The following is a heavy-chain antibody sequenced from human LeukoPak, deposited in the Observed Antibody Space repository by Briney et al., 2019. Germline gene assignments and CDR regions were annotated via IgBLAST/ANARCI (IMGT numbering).Heavy chain of an antibody. CDR1: GFTFTSYA. D-gene: IGHD3-10*01. J-gene: IGHJ4*03. V-gene: IGHV3-23*01. Sequence: GGSLRLSCAASGFTFTSYAMTWVRQAPEKGLEWVSALSGSGGSTYYADSVKGRFTISRDNSKNTLYLQMNSLRADDTAVYYCAKRSGSYGPFDYWGQGTMVTVSS. CDR3: AKRSGSYGPFDY. CDR2: LSGSGGST.